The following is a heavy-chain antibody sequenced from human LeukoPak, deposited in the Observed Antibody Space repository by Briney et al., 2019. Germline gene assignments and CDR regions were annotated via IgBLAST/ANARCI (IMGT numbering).Heavy chain of an antibody. V-gene: IGHV3-48*01. CDR1: GFTFSSYS. CDR3: ARENSGSYSPGLPDAFDI. Sequence: PGGSLRLSFAASGFTFSSYSMNWVRQAPGKGLEWVSYISSSSSTIYYADSVKGRFTISRDNAKNSLYLQMNSLRAEDTAVYYCARENSGSYSPGLPDAFDIWGQGTMVTVSS. CDR2: ISSSSSTI. D-gene: IGHD1-26*01. J-gene: IGHJ3*02.